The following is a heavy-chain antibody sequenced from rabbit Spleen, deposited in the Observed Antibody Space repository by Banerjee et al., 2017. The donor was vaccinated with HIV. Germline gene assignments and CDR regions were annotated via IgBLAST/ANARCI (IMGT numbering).Heavy chain of an antibody. J-gene: IGHJ4*01. CDR3: ARDLTGVIGWNFGW. Sequence: QEHLVESGGGLVQPEGSLTLTCTASEFSFSSNWICWVRQAPGKGLEWIACIDTNDGDTDYANWPKGRFTISKTSSTTVTLQLSSLTAADTATYFCARDLTGVIGWNFGWWGPGTLVTVS. D-gene: IGHD1-1*01. V-gene: IGHV1S45*01. CDR1: EFSFSSNW. CDR2: IDTNDGDT.